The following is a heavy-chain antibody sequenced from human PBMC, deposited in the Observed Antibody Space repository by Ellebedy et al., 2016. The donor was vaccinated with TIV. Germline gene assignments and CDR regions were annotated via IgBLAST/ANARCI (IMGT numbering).Heavy chain of an antibody. CDR1: GFTFSIYW. J-gene: IGHJ4*02. CDR2: INPDGSFT. V-gene: IGHV3-74*01. CDR3: AKKGDGSGSYCNFDY. Sequence: GESLKISXVASGFTFSIYWMYWVRQAPGKGLVWVSRINPDGSFTSYADSVKGRFTISRDNSKNMLYLQMNSLRAEDTAVYYCAKKGDGSGSYCNFDYWGQGTLVTVSS. D-gene: IGHD3-10*01.